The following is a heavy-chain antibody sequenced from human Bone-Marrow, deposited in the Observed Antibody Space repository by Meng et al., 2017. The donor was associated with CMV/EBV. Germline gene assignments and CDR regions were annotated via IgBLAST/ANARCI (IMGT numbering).Heavy chain of an antibody. J-gene: IGHJ4*02. CDR3: ANSVPAAGTGMDY. CDR1: GFTFGPSW. V-gene: IGHV3-23*01. D-gene: IGHD6-13*01. CDR2: ISGSGGNT. Sequence: GESLKISCVASGFTFGPSWMGWVRQAPGKGLEWVSAISGSGGNTYYAGSVKGRFTISRDNYKNTLYLQINSLRAEDTAVYYCANSVPAAGTGMDYWGQGTLVTVSS.